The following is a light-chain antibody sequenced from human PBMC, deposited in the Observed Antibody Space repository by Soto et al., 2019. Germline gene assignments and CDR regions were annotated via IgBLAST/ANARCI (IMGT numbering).Light chain of an antibody. CDR1: SSDVGGYNY. V-gene: IGLV2-14*03. Sequence: QSVLTQPASVSGSPGQSITISCTGTSSDVGGYNYVSWYQHHPGKAPKLIIYDVSNRPSGVSIRFSGSKSDNTASLTISGLQPEDEADYHCSSYTTSNTGQIVFGAGTQVTV. CDR2: DVS. CDR3: SSYTTSNTGQIV. J-gene: IGLJ1*01.